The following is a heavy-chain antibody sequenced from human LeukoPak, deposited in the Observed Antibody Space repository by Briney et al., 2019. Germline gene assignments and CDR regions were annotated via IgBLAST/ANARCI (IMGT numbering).Heavy chain of an antibody. Sequence: GGSLRLSCAASGFTFSGYTMNWVRQAPGKGLEWVSSISSSSSSIYYADSVKGRFTISRDNAKNSLYLQMNSLRAEDTAVYYCARSGYSWNDVIFFDYWGQGILVTVSS. J-gene: IGHJ4*02. CDR3: ARSGYSWNDVIFFDY. CDR1: GFTFSGYT. CDR2: ISSSSSSI. V-gene: IGHV3-21*01. D-gene: IGHD1-1*01.